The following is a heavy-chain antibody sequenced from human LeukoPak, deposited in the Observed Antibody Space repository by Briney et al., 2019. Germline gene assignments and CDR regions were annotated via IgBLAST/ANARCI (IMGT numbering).Heavy chain of an antibody. J-gene: IGHJ4*02. D-gene: IGHD1-26*01. V-gene: IGHV3-33*01. CDR1: GFTFSSYG. CDR2: IWYDGSNK. CDR3: ARELSEGALDY. Sequence: GGSLRLPCAASGFTFSSYGMHWVRQAPGKGLEWVAVIWYDGSNKYYADSVKGRFTISRDNSKNTLYLQMNSLRAEDTAVYYCARELSEGALDYWGQGTLVTVSS.